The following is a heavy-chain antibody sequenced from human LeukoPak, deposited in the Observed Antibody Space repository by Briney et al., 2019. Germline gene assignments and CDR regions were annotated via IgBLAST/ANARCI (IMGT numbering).Heavy chain of an antibody. CDR2: INHSGST. D-gene: IGHD6-13*01. V-gene: IGHV4-34*01. CDR3: ARGLEIVYSSSWYRGPRPRWFDP. Sequence: PSETLSLTCAVYGGSFSGYYWSWIRQPPGKGLEWMGEINHSGSTNYNPSLKSRVTISVDTSKNQFSLKLSSVTAADTAVYYCARGLEIVYSSSWYRGPRPRWFDPWGQGTLVTVSS. J-gene: IGHJ5*02. CDR1: GGSFSGYY.